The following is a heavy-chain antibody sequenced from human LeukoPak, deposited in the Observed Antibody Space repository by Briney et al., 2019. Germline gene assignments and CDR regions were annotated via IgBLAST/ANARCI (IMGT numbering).Heavy chain of an antibody. CDR3: ARNSLCSSTSCYSHFDY. Sequence: ASVKVSCKASGYTFTSYYMHWVRQAPGQGLEWMGIINPSGGSTSYAQKFQGRVTMTRDTSTGTVYMELSSLRSEDTAVYYCARNSLCSSTSCYSHFDYWGQGTLVTVSS. J-gene: IGHJ4*02. D-gene: IGHD2-2*01. CDR1: GYTFTSYY. CDR2: INPSGGST. V-gene: IGHV1-46*03.